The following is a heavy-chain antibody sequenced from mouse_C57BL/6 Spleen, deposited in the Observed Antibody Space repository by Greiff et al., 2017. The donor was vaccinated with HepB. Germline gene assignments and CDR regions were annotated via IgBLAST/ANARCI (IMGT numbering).Heavy chain of an antibody. V-gene: IGHV1-74*01. CDR2: IHPSDSDT. D-gene: IGHD1-1*01. CDR3: ATRGVVSYWYFDV. J-gene: IGHJ1*03. Sequence: VKLQQPGAELVKPGASVKVSCKASGYTFTSYWMHWVKQRPGQGLEWIGRIHPSDSDTNYNQKFKGKATLTVDKSSSTAYMQLSSLTSEDSAVYYCATRGVVSYWYFDVWGTGTTVTVSS. CDR1: GYTFTSYW.